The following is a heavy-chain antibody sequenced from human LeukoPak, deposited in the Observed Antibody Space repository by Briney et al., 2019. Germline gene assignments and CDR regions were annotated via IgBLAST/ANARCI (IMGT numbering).Heavy chain of an antibody. V-gene: IGHV4-59*01. CDR3: ARGLMMAVAGRGEFHY. D-gene: IGHD6-13*01. CDR1: GGSISSYY. J-gene: IGHJ4*02. CDR2: IYYSGST. Sequence: SETLSLTCIVSGGSISSYYWSWIRQPPGKGLEWIGYIYYSGSTNYNPSLKSRVNISLDTSKNQFSLKLSSVTAADTAVYYCARGLMMAVAGRGEFHYWGQGTLVTVSS.